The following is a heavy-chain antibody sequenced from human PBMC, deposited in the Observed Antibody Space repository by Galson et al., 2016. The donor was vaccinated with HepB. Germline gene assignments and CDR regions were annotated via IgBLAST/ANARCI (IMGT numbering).Heavy chain of an antibody. V-gene: IGHV3-21*06. J-gene: IGHJ5*02. D-gene: IGHD1-7*01. Sequence: SLRLSCAASGFIFSSYSMNWVRQAPGKGLEWLASITASGGSKHYASSVKGRFTISRDNSNNSLYLQMDSLGAEDTAVYFCARGNYDTFDPWGQGTLVTVSS. CDR3: ARGNYDTFDP. CDR2: ITASGGSK. CDR1: GFIFSSYS.